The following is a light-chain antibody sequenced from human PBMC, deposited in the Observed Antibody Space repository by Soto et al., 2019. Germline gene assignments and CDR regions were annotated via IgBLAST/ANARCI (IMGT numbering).Light chain of an antibody. V-gene: IGKV1-39*01. CDR2: AAS. Sequence: IQLTQSPSSLSASVGDRVTVTCRASQSINIYLNWYQQKPGKAPTLIIYAASSLQSGVPSRFSGGGSRKDFTLTISSPQTEAFATYYCKQSYRSPHPFGQGTKWEI. CDR3: KQSYRSPHP. J-gene: IGKJ2*01. CDR1: QSINIY.